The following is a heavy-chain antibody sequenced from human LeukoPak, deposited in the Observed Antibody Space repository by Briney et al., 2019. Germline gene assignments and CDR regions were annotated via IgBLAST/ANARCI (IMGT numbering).Heavy chain of an antibody. V-gene: IGHV3-21*01. CDR1: GFTFSSYS. Sequence: GGSLRLSCAASGFTFSSYSMNWVRQAPGKGLGWVSSISSSSSYIYYADSVKGRFTISRDNAKNSLYLQMNSLRAEDTAVYYCASSSWNDAFDIWGQGTMVTVSS. J-gene: IGHJ3*02. CDR2: ISSSSSYI. CDR3: ASSSWNDAFDI. D-gene: IGHD6-13*01.